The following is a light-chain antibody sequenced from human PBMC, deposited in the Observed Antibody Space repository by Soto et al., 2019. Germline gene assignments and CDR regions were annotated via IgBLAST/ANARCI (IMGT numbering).Light chain of an antibody. Sequence: EIVLTQSPGTLSLSPGERATLSCRASQSVTRSYLAWYQQKPGQAPRLLMYEASSRATGIPDRFSGSGSGTDFTLTISRLEAEDFAVYYCQQSSSSPITFGQGTRLEIK. V-gene: IGKV3-20*01. CDR2: EAS. CDR1: QSVTRSY. CDR3: QQSSSSPIT. J-gene: IGKJ5*01.